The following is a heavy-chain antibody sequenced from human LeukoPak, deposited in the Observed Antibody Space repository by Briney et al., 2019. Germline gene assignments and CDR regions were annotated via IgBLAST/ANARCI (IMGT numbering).Heavy chain of an antibody. CDR2: ISGSGGST. CDR3: AKGLGYCSGGSCWGTLDY. D-gene: IGHD2-15*01. CDR1: GFTFSSYA. J-gene: IGHJ4*02. Sequence: GGSLRLSCAASGFTFSSYAMSWVRQAPGKGLEWVSAISGSGGSTYYADSVKGRFTISRDNSKNTLYLQMNSLRAEDTAVYYCAKGLGYCSGGSCWGTLDYWGQGTLVTVSS. V-gene: IGHV3-23*01.